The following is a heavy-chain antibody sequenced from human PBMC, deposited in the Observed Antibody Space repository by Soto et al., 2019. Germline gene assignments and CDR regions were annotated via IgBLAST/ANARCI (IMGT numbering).Heavy chain of an antibody. CDR3: ARGRARGSSSPSDY. Sequence: QVQLPQWGAGLLKPSETLSLTCAVYGGSFSGYYWSWIRQPPGKGLEWIGEINHSGSTNYNPSLKSRVTISVDTSTNQFSLKLSSVTAADTAVYYCARGRARGSSSPSDYWGQGTLVTVSS. D-gene: IGHD6-6*01. V-gene: IGHV4-34*01. CDR2: INHSGST. J-gene: IGHJ4*02. CDR1: GGSFSGYY.